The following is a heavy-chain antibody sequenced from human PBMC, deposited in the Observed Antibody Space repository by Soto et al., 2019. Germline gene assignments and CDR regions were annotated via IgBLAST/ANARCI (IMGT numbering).Heavy chain of an antibody. J-gene: IGHJ4*02. CDR3: ARGAYKRMATIRKRLPASYYFDY. Sequence: ETLSLTCAVYGGSFSGYYWSWIRQPPGKGLEWIGEINHSGSTNYNPSLKSRVTISVDTSKNQFSLKLSSVTAADTAVYYCARGAYKRMATIRKRLPASYYFDYWGQGTLVTVSS. CDR1: GGSFSGYY. V-gene: IGHV4-34*01. CDR2: INHSGST. D-gene: IGHD5-12*01.